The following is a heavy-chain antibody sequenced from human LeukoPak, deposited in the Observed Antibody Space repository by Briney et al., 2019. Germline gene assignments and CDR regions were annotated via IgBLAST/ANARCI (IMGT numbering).Heavy chain of an antibody. CDR1: GFTFSSYS. D-gene: IGHD2-15*01. CDR2: ISSSGTSI. J-gene: IGHJ2*01. Sequence: GGSLRLSCAASGFTFSSYSMNWVRQAPGKGLEWVSIISSSGTSIYYADSLKGRLTISRDNAKKSLYLQMNSLRDEDTAVYYCARGRLTCSGGSCYSWYFDLWGRGTLVTVSS. CDR3: ARGRLTCSGGSCYSWYFDL. V-gene: IGHV3-48*02.